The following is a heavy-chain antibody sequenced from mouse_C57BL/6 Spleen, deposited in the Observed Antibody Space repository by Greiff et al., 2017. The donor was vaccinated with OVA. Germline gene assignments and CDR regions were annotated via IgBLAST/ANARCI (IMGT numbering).Heavy chain of an antibody. CDR2: IHPNYGTT. J-gene: IGHJ3*01. D-gene: IGHD2-1*01. V-gene: IGHV1-39*01. CDR3: ARVSYGNPSWFAY. Sequence: EVKLMESGPELVKPGASVKISCKASGYSFTDYNMNWVKQSNGKSLEWIGVIHPNYGTTSYNQKFKGKATLTVDQSSSTAYMQLNSLTSEDSAFYYCARVSYGNPSWFAYWGQGTLVTVSA. CDR1: GYSFTDYN.